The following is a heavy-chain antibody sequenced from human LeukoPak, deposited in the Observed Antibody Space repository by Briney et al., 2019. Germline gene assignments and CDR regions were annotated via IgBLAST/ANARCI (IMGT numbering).Heavy chain of an antibody. J-gene: IGHJ4*02. CDR2: ISGSGSYI. Sequence: GGSLRLSCAASGFTFSDYSMNWVRQTPRKGLEWVSCISGSGSYIYYADSVKGRFTISRDNAKNSLHLQVNSLRAEDTAVYYCVRERFHGSGAPKFDFWGQGTLVTVSS. V-gene: IGHV3-21*06. D-gene: IGHD3-10*01. CDR3: VRERFHGSGAPKFDF. CDR1: GFTFSDYS.